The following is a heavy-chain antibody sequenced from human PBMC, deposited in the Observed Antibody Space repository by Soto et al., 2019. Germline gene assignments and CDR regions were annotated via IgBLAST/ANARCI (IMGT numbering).Heavy chain of an antibody. CDR2: INPNSGGT. Sequence: ASVKVSCKASGYTFTGYYMHWVRQAPGQGLEWIGWINPNSGGTNYAQKFQGWVTMTRDTSISTAYMELSRLRSDDTAVYYCARDMPYNWNYGDYYYGMDVWGQGTTVTVSS. J-gene: IGHJ6*02. V-gene: IGHV1-2*04. D-gene: IGHD1-7*01. CDR1: GYTFTGYY. CDR3: ARDMPYNWNYGDYYYGMDV.